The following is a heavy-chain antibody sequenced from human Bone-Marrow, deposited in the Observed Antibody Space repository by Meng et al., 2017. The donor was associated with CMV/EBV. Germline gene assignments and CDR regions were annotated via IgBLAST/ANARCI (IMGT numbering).Heavy chain of an antibody. CDR1: GFTFRSYV. V-gene: IGHV3-48*03. D-gene: IGHD2-2*01. CDR3: ARLCSTSCHTDGFDI. J-gene: IGHJ3*02. CDR2: ISSSSSTI. Sequence: GESLKISCAASGFTFRSYVMNWVRQAPGKGLEWVSYISSSSSTIYYADSVKGRFTIPRDNAKNLLYLQMNSLRADDTAVYYCARLCSTSCHTDGFDIWAQGTMVTVSS.